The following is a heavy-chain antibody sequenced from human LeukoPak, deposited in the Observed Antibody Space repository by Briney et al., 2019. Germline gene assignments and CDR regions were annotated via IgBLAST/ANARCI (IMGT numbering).Heavy chain of an antibody. J-gene: IGHJ5*02. CDR1: GGTFISYA. CDR2: IIPILGIA. D-gene: IGHD2-2*02. V-gene: IGHV1-69*04. Sequence: ASVKVSCKASGGTFISYAIIWVRQAPGQGLEWMGRIIPILGIANYAQKFQGRVTITADKSTSTAYMELSSLRSEDTAVYHCARDIVVVPAAIGWFDPWGQGTLVTVSS. CDR3: ARDIVVVPAAIGWFDP.